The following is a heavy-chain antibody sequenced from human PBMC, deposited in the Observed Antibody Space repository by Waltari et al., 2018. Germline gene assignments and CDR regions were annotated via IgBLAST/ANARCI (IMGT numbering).Heavy chain of an antibody. Sequence: QVQLQQSGPGLVKPSQTLTPICTVSGGSPTSDSSDWSWIRQHPGKGLEWIGFIANSGTPYYNPSLKSVVDMSIDTSKNQFSLKVNSVTAADTAVYYCAKGGGGTRDGMDVWGQGTTVTVSS. J-gene: IGHJ6*02. CDR1: GGSPTSDSSD. CDR3: AKGGGGTRDGMDV. V-gene: IGHV4-31*01. CDR2: IANSGTP. D-gene: IGHD2-2*01.